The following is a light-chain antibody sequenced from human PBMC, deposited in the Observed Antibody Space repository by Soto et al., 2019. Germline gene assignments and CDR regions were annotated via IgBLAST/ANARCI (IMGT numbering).Light chain of an antibody. V-gene: IGKV1-5*03. Sequence: DIQMTQSPSTLSASVGDRVTITCRASESISSWLAWYQQKPGKAPKLLIYEASSLESGVPSRFSGSGSGTEFTLTISRLQPDDFATYSCQQYEAYPLTFGGGTKVEIK. CDR2: EAS. CDR3: QQYEAYPLT. CDR1: ESISSW. J-gene: IGKJ4*01.